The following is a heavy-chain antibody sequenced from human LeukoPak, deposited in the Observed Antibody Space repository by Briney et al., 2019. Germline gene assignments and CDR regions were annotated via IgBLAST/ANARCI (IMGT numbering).Heavy chain of an antibody. CDR2: ISPYNGNT. J-gene: IGHJ3*02. D-gene: IGHD2-15*01. V-gene: IGHV1-18*04. Sequence: ASVKVSCKASGYTFPTYDINWVRQAPGQGLEWMGWISPYNGNTIYAQKLQGRVTMTTDTSTSTAYMELRSLRSDDTAVYYCARYCNGGSCYAYDAFDMWGQGTMVTVSS. CDR3: ARYCNGGSCYAYDAFDM. CDR1: GYTFPTYD.